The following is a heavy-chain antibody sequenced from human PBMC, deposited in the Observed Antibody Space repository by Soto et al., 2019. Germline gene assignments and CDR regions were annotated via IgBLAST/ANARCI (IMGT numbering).Heavy chain of an antibody. CDR1: GGSVSSGGYY. CDR3: ARRALPQCINGVCYKDGFWDY. V-gene: IGHV4-31*03. CDR2: IYYSGTT. D-gene: IGHD2-8*01. J-gene: IGHJ4*02. Sequence: SETLSLTCTVSGGSVSSGGYYWSWIRQHPGTGLEWIGYIYYSGTTYFNPSLKSRASISLDTSKNEFSLKLTSVTAADTAVYYCARRALPQCINGVCYKDGFWDYWGQGTLVTVSS.